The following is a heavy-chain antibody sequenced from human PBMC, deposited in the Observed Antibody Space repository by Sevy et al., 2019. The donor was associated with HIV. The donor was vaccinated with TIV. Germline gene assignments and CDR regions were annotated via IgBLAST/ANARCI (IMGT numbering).Heavy chain of an antibody. CDR2: IYTSGST. CDR3: ARVGYCSSTSCPTGHYYYGMDV. CDR1: GGSISSYY. V-gene: IGHV4-4*07. D-gene: IGHD2-2*01. Sequence: SETLSLTCTVSGGSISSYYWSWIRQPAGKGLEWIGRIYTSGSTNYNPSLKSRVTMSVDTSKNQFSVKLSSVTAADTAVYYCARVGYCSSTSCPTGHYYYGMDVWGQGTTVTVSS. J-gene: IGHJ6*02.